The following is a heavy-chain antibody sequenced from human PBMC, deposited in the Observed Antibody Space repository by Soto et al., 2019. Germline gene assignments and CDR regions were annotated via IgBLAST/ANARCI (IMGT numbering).Heavy chain of an antibody. CDR1: GYSFTSYW. D-gene: IGHD3-22*01. CDR3: ARHYYYDSSEDYPTNTQLPLDF. J-gene: IGHJ4*02. CDR2: IYPGDSDI. V-gene: IGHV5-51*01. Sequence: PGESLKISCKGSGYSFTSYWIAWVRQVPGKGLELMGVIYPGDSDIRYSPSFQGQVTISADKSISTAYLQWSSLKASDSAMYFCARHYYYDSSEDYPTNTQLPLDFWGKGTLVTVSS.